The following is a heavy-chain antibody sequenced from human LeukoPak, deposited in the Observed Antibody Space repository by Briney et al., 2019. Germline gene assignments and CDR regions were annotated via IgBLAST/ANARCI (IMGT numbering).Heavy chain of an antibody. J-gene: IGHJ5*02. CDR3: ARDHPMKA. CDR1: GFTFSTYS. CDR2: IRSSSAYI. Sequence: GGSLRLSCAASGFTFSTYSMNWVRQAPGKGLEWVSSIRSSSAYIYYADSVKGRFTISRDNAKNTLYLQMNSLRAEDTAVYYCARDHPMKAWGQGTLVTVSS. V-gene: IGHV3-21*01.